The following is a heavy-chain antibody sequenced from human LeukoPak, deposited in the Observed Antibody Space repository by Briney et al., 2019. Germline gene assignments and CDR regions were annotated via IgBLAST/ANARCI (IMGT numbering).Heavy chain of an antibody. J-gene: IGHJ4*02. CDR1: GFTFSSYA. D-gene: IGHD3-16*02. CDR3: AKGMWAFGGVIVYDY. V-gene: IGHV3-23*01. Sequence: PGGSLRLSCAASGFTFSSYAMSWVRQAPGKGLEWVSAISGSGGSTYYADSVKGRFTISRDNSKNTLYLQMNSLRAEDTAVYYCAKGMWAFGGVIVYDYWGQGTLVTVSS. CDR2: ISGSGGST.